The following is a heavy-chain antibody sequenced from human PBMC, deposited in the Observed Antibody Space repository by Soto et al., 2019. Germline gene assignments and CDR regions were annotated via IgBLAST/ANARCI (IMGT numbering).Heavy chain of an antibody. CDR2: INAGNGNT. Sequence: GASVKVSCKASGYTFTSYAMHWVRQAPRQRLEWMGWINAGNGNTKYSQKFQGRVTITRDTSASTAYMELSSLRSEDTAVYYCAREGSWFGELSDFYYFDYWGQGTLVTVSS. CDR3: AREGSWFGELSDFYYFDY. J-gene: IGHJ4*02. CDR1: GYTFTSYA. D-gene: IGHD3-10*01. V-gene: IGHV1-3*01.